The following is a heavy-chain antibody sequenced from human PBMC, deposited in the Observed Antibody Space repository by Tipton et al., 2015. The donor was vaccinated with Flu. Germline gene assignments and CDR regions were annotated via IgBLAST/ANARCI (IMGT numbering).Heavy chain of an antibody. J-gene: IGHJ6*03. CDR3: ARSGSFYDFWSGYLSLPSINYYYYYMDV. CDR1: GYTFTGYY. V-gene: IGHV1-2*02. CDR2: INPNSGGT. Sequence: QLVQSGAEVKKPGASVKVSCKASGYTFTGYYMHWVRQAPGQGLEWMGWINPNSGGTNYAQKFQGRVTMTRDTSISTAYMELSRLRSDDTAVYYCARSGSFYDFWSGYLSLPSINYYYYYMDVWGKGTTVTVSS. D-gene: IGHD3-3*01.